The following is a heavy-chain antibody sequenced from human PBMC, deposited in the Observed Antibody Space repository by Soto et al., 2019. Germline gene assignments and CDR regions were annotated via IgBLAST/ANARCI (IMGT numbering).Heavy chain of an antibody. V-gene: IGHV3-23*01. CDR3: AKGATSSWYGGQFDC. CDR1: GFTFNTYA. Sequence: EVQLLESGGGLVQPGGSLRLSCAASGFTFNTYAMNWVRQAPGKGLEWVSAISGSGGSTYYADSVKGRFTISRDNSKNTLYLQMNSVRAEDTAVYYCAKGATSSWYGGQFDCWGQGTQVTVSS. D-gene: IGHD6-13*01. CDR2: ISGSGGST. J-gene: IGHJ4*02.